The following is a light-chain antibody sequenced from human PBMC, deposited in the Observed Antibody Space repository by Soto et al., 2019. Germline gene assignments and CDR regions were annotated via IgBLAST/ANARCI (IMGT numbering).Light chain of an antibody. V-gene: IGKV3D-20*02. CDR1: QSVSSTY. J-gene: IGKJ5*01. Sequence: EIVMTQSPATLSVSPGERATLSCRASQSVSSTYLAWFQQKPGQAPRLLIYDASSRAPGIPARFSGSGSGTDFTLTISSLEPEDFAVYHCQQRSNWPSITFGQGTRLEI. CDR2: DAS. CDR3: QQRSNWPSIT.